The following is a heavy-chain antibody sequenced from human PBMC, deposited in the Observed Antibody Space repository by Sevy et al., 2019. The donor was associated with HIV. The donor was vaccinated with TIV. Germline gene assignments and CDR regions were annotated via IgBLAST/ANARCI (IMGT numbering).Heavy chain of an antibody. Sequence: GGSLRLSCAASGFTFSNYGIHWVRQAPGKGLEWVAFIREDGSNEYYVDSVKGRFTIPRDNSKSTLYLQMNSLSPEDTAVYYCAKDRKVLLVVYAIPFDALDIWGQGTMVTVSS. CDR2: IREDGSNE. CDR3: AKDRKVLLVVYAIPFDALDI. D-gene: IGHD2-8*02. CDR1: GFTFSNYG. J-gene: IGHJ3*02. V-gene: IGHV3-30*02.